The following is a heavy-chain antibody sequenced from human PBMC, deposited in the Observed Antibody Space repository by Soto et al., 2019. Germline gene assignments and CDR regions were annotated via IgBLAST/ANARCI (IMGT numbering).Heavy chain of an antibody. Sequence: PSETLSLTCTVSGGSISSGNYYWSWIRQPPGKGLEWIGFISYSGSTYYSTSLKSRVTISVDTSKSQFSLNLSFVTAADTAVYYCARLYYYDSSGYYYGYYFDYWGQGTLVTVSS. CDR2: ISYSGST. D-gene: IGHD3-22*01. V-gene: IGHV4-30-4*01. CDR1: GGSISSGNYY. CDR3: ARLYYYDSSGYYYGYYFDY. J-gene: IGHJ4*02.